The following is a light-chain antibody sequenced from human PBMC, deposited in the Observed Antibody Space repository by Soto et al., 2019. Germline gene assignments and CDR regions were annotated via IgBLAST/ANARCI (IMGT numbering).Light chain of an antibody. J-gene: IGKJ1*01. V-gene: IGKV1-39*01. CDR3: QQSYSTPRT. CDR1: QDIRSD. Sequence: QMTQYPSSLSASVGDSVIIVCRASQDIRSDLAWYQQKPGKAPKLLIYGASTLQTGVPSRFSGSGSGSDFTLTISSLQPEDSATYYCQQSYSTPRTSGQGTKVDI. CDR2: GAS.